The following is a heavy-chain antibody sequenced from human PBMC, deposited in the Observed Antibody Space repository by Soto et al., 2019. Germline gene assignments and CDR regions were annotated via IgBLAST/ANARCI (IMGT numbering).Heavy chain of an antibody. J-gene: IGHJ4*02. Sequence: QVQLVESGGGLVKPGGSLRLSCAASGFSFSDYYMSRIRQAPGKGLEYVAYISTGSSYTNYADSVKGRFAISRDNAKNSLYLQMISLRAEDTAVYYCARDLSSSWYYFDYWGQGTLVTVSS. V-gene: IGHV3-11*05. CDR2: ISTGSSYT. CDR3: ARDLSSSWYYFDY. D-gene: IGHD6-13*01. CDR1: GFSFSDYY.